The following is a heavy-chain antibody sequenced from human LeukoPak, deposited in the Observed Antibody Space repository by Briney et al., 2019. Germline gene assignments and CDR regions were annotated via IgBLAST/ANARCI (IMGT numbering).Heavy chain of an antibody. V-gene: IGHV4-39*01. CDR3: TSWGGPWAYYYDSSGSIDDY. CDR1: GGSISSSRYY. CDR2: IYYSGNT. Sequence: SETLSLTCTVSGGSISSSRYYWGWIRQPPGKGLEWIGSIYYSGNTNYNPSLKSRVTISVDASKNQFSLKLSSVTAAGTAVYYCTSWGGPWAYYYDSSGSIDDYWGQGTLVTVAS. D-gene: IGHD3-22*01. J-gene: IGHJ4*02.